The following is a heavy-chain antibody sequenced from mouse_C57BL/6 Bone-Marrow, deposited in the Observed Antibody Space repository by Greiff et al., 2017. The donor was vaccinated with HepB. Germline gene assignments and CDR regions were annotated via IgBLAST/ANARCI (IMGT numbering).Heavy chain of an antibody. Sequence: QVQLQQPGAELVKPGASVKVSCKASGYTFTSYWMHWVKQRPGQGLEWIGRINPSDSDTNYNQKFKGKATLTVDKSSSTAYMQLSSLTSEDSAVYYCAISYYGSSYWYFDVWGTGTTVTVSS. D-gene: IGHD1-1*01. CDR3: AISYYGSSYWYFDV. J-gene: IGHJ1*03. CDR1: GYTFTSYW. V-gene: IGHV1-74*01. CDR2: INPSDSDT.